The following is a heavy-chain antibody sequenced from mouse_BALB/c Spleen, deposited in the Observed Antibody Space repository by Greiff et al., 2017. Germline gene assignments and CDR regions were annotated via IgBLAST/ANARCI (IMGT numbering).Heavy chain of an antibody. D-gene: IGHD3-3*01. CDR2: ISSGGSYT. CDR3: TRGEGHLDY. Sequence: EVKVEESGGGLVKPGGSLKLSCAASGFTFSSYTMSWVRQTPEKRLEWVATISSGGSYTYYPDSVKGRFTISRDNAKNTLYLQMSSLKSEDTAMYYCTRGEGHLDYWGQGTTLTVSS. J-gene: IGHJ2*01. V-gene: IGHV5-6-4*01. CDR1: GFTFSSYT.